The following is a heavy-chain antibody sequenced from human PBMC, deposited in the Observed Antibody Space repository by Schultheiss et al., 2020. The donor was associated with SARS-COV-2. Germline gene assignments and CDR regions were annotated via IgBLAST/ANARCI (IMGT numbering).Heavy chain of an antibody. CDR1: GGSISPYY. Sequence: SETLSLSCAVSGGSISPYYWSWVRQFPGKGLQYIGYIYHSGTTNYNPSLKSRVTISVDTSKNQFSLKLTSVTAADTAVYYCAGSGYRYGARWWGQGTLVTVSS. D-gene: IGHD5-18*01. J-gene: IGHJ4*02. CDR3: AGSGYRYGARW. V-gene: IGHV4-59*01. CDR2: IYHSGTT.